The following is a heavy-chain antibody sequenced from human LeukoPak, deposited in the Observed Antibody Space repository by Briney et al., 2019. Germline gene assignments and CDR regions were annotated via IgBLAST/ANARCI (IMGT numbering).Heavy chain of an antibody. Sequence: VASVKVSCKAFGYTFTGYYMHWVRQAPGQGLEWMGWINPNSGGTNYAQKFQGRVTMTRDTSISTAYMELSRLRSDDTAVYYCARVRCYYGSGSYCSIDYWGQGTLVTVSS. CDR3: ARVRCYYGSGSYCSIDY. D-gene: IGHD3-10*01. CDR1: GYTFTGYY. V-gene: IGHV1-2*02. CDR2: INPNSGGT. J-gene: IGHJ4*02.